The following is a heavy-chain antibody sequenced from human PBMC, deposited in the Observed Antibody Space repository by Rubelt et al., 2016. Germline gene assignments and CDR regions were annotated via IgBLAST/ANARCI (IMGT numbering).Heavy chain of an antibody. J-gene: IGHJ5*02. CDR3: ARESSSFGDFDP. CDR2: ISSSGSTI. Sequence: KGLAWVSYISSSGSTIYYADSVKGRLTISRDNAKNSLYLQMNSLRAEDTAVYYCARESSSFGDFDPWGQGTLVTVSS. V-gene: IGHV3-48*03. D-gene: IGHD6-6*01.